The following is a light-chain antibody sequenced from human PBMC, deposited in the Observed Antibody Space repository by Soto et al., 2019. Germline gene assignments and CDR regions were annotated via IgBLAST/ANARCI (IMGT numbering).Light chain of an antibody. CDR1: QSISSW. J-gene: IGKJ1*01. V-gene: IGKV1-5*01. CDR2: DAS. CDR3: QQYNSYPWT. Sequence: DIQMTQSPSTLSASVGDRVTITCQAGQSISSWLAWYQQKPGKAPKLLIYDASSLESGVPSRFSGSGSGTEFTLTISSLQPDDFATYYCQQYNSYPWTFGQGTKVEIK.